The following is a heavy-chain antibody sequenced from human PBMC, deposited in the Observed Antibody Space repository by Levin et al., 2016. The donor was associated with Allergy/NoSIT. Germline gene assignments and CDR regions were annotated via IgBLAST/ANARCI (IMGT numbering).Heavy chain of an antibody. CDR2: INHGGNT. D-gene: IGHD3-22*01. V-gene: IGHV4-34*01. J-gene: IGHJ4*02. Sequence: WIRQPPGKGLEWIGEINHGGNTIYNPSLKSRVTISVDTSKNQFSLNLSSVTAADTAVYYCARAKIYSDSSGYYDSWGQGTLVTVSS. CDR3: ARAKIYSDSSGYYDS.